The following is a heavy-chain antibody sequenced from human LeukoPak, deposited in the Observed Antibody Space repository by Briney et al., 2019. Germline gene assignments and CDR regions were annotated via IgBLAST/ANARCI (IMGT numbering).Heavy chain of an antibody. CDR1: GGSISYYY. D-gene: IGHD4/OR15-4a*01. J-gene: IGHJ6*02. CDR2: VYYSGTT. V-gene: IGHV4-59*01. CDR3: AREDPQTRVPEGMDV. Sequence: SETLSLTCTVSGGSISYYYWSWIRQSPGKGLEWIGCVYYSGTTNYNPSLKSRVTISVDTSKNQFSLQLRSVTAADTAVYYCAREDPQTRVPEGMDVWGQGITVTVSS.